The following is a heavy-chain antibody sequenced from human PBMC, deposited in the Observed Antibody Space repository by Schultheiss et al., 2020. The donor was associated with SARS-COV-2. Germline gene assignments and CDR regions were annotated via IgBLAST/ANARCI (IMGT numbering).Heavy chain of an antibody. CDR1: GFTFSSYA. J-gene: IGHJ6*02. CDR2: ISSNGGST. D-gene: IGHD6-6*01. Sequence: GGSLRLSCAASGFTFSSYAMHWVRQAPGKGLEYVSAISSNGGSTYYADSVKGRFTISRDNSKNTLYLQMNSLRAEDTAVYYCARGVLKSIAARPGYYYGMDVWGQGTTVTVSS. CDR3: ARGVLKSIAARPGYYYGMDV. V-gene: IGHV3-64*04.